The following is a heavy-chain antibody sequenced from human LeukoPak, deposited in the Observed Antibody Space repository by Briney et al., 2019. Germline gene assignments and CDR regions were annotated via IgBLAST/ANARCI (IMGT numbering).Heavy chain of an antibody. CDR2: IWYDGSNK. D-gene: IGHD4-17*01. V-gene: IGHV3-33*01. CDR3: ASPSDDYGDYVGLDY. J-gene: IGHJ4*02. CDR1: GFTFSSYG. Sequence: GGSLRLSCAASGFTFSSYGMHWVRQAPGKGLEWVALIWYDGSNKHYTDSVKGRFTISRDNSKNTLYLQMNSLRAEDTAVYYCASPSDDYGDYVGLDYWGQGSLVTVSS.